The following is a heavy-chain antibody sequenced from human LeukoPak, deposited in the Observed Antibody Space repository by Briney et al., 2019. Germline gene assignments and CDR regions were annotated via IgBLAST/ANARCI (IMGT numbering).Heavy chain of an antibody. CDR1: GFTLSTYS. CDR2: ISSSSSYI. V-gene: IGHV3-21*04. Sequence: GGPLRFSGAASGFTLSTYSMNWVRQAPGKGLEWVSSISSSSSYIYYADSVKGRFTISRDNSRNTLYLQMNSLRAEDTAVYYCARALNGFDIWGPGTLVTVSS. CDR3: ARALNGFDI. J-gene: IGHJ3*02.